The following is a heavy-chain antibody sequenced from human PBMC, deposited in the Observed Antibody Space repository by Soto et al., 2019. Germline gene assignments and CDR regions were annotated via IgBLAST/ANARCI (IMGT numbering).Heavy chain of an antibody. J-gene: IGHJ4*02. V-gene: IGHV4-59*01. CDR3: ARSHSFDGSIYHYYFDF. CDR1: GGSISTYY. D-gene: IGHD3-10*01. Sequence: SETLSLPCTVAGGSISTYYWSWIRQPPGGTLEWIGYIYASGATTYNPSLESRVTMSVDMPNNEFSLDLTSLTAADTAVYYCARSHSFDGSIYHYYFDFWGQGTLVTVSS. CDR2: IYASGAT.